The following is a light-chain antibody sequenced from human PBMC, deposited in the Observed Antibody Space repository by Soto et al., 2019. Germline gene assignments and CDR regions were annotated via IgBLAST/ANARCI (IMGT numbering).Light chain of an antibody. CDR2: GTS. CDR1: QSVSSN. V-gene: IGKV3-20*01. J-gene: IGKJ1*01. CDR3: QQYGNSPIT. Sequence: EIVMTQSPATLSVSRGERATLSCRASQSVSSNLAWYQQKPGQAPRLLIYGTSSRATGIPDRFSGSGSGTDFTLTISRLEPEDFAVYYCQQYGNSPITFGQGTKVDI.